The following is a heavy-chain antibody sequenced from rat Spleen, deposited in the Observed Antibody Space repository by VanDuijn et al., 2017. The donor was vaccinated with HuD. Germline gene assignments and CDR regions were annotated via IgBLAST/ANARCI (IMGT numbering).Heavy chain of an antibody. Sequence: EVQLVESGGGLVQPGRSLRLACVASGFTFNNNWMTWVRQAPGKGLEWIASITPTGGSTYYPDSVKGRFTISRDNAKNTLYLQMNSLRSEDTATYYCTRKYTTDLYWYFDFWGPGSMVTVSS. V-gene: IGHV5-31*01. CDR1: GFTFNNNW. CDR3: TRKYTTDLYWYFDF. CDR2: ITPTGGST. D-gene: IGHD1-6*01. J-gene: IGHJ1*01.